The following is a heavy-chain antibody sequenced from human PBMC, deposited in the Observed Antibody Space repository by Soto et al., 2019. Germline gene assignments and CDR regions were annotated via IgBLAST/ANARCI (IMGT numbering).Heavy chain of an antibody. J-gene: IGHJ6*02. V-gene: IGHV3-33*01. D-gene: IGHD1-26*01. CDR2: IWHDGNNK. Sequence: GGSLRLSCAASGFTFSNYGMHWVRQAPGKGLEWVAIIWHDGNNKYYADSVRGRFIISRDNSKNRLHLQMNSLRAEDTAVYYCASDLVGASDSYGLDVWGQGTPVTVSS. CDR3: ASDLVGASDSYGLDV. CDR1: GFTFSNYG.